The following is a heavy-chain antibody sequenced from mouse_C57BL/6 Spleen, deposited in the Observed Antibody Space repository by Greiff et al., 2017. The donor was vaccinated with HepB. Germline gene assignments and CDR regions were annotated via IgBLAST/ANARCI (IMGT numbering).Heavy chain of an antibody. CDR1: GYTFTSYD. V-gene: IGHV1-85*01. Sequence: QVQLKESGPELVKPGASVKLSCKASGYTFTSYDINWVKQRPGQGLEWIGWIYPRDGSTKYNEKFKGKATLTVDTSSSTAYMELHSLTSEDSAVYFCARSIYYGNYWYFDVWGTGTTVTVSS. CDR2: IYPRDGST. CDR3: ARSIYYGNYWYFDV. J-gene: IGHJ1*03. D-gene: IGHD2-1*01.